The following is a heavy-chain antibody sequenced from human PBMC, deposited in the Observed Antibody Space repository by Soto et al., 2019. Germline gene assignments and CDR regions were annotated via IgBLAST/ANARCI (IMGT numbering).Heavy chain of an antibody. Sequence: QVQLQQWGAGLLKPSETLSLTCAVYGGSFSGYYWSWIRQPPGKGLEWIGEINHSGSTNYNPSLKSRVTISVDTSKNQFSLKLSSVTAADTAVYYCARGLRQLVRTTIVYYYYMDVWGKGTTVTVSS. CDR3: ARGLRQLVRTTIVYYYYMDV. CDR2: INHSGST. J-gene: IGHJ6*03. V-gene: IGHV4-34*01. D-gene: IGHD6-6*01. CDR1: GGSFSGYY.